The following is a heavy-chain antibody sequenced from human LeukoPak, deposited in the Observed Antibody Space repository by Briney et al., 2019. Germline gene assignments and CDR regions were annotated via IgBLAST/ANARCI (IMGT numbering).Heavy chain of an antibody. D-gene: IGHD1-26*01. CDR2: IYYSGST. CDR1: GASISSSTHY. CDR3: ARRAYSGSYGSYFDY. J-gene: IGHJ4*02. Sequence: AETLSLTCTVSGASISSSTHYWGWIRQPPGKGLEWIGSIYYSGSTYYNPSLRSRVTISVDTSKNQFSLKLSSVTASDTAVYYCARRAYSGSYGSYFDYWGQGTL. V-gene: IGHV4-39*01.